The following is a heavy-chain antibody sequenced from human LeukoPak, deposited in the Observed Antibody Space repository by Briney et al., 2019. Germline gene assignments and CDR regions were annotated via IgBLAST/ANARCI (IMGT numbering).Heavy chain of an antibody. CDR2: IYPGDSDT. Sequence: GESLKISCKGSGYSFTSYWIGWVRQMPGKGLEWMGIIYPGDSDTRYSPSFQGQVTNSADKSISTAYLQWSSLKASDTAMYYCARFRLQAAMVEYYFDYWGQGTLVTVSS. CDR3: ARFRLQAAMVEYYFDY. V-gene: IGHV5-51*01. J-gene: IGHJ4*02. CDR1: GYSFTSYW. D-gene: IGHD5-18*01.